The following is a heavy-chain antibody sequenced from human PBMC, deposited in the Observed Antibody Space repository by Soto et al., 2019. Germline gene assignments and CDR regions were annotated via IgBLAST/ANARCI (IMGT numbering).Heavy chain of an antibody. D-gene: IGHD2-8*02. Sequence: EVQLLESGGGSVKPGGSLRLSCAASGFTFSSYAMHWVRRPPGKGLEWVSSISGSGGTAYYADSVKGRFSISRDSLVNTLYLQMNSLRAEDTAVYYCAKGREQYCNFDYWGKGTLVTVSP. CDR2: ISGSGGTA. CDR3: AKGREQYCNFDY. J-gene: IGHJ4*02. CDR1: GFTFSSYA. V-gene: IGHV3-23*01.